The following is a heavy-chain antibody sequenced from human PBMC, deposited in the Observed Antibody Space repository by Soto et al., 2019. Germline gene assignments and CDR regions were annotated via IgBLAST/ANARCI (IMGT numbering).Heavy chain of an antibody. CDR1: GDSISSSTYY. CDR2: IYYSGST. J-gene: IGHJ4*02. V-gene: IGHV4-39*01. CDR3: ARHVRDPTTGNWYGGFEY. Sequence: SETLSLTCTVSGDSISSSTYYWGWIRQPPGKGLEWIGSIYYSGSTYYNPSLQSRVTISVDTSKNQFSLKLSSVTAADTAVYYCARHVRDPTTGNWYGGFEYWGQGALVTV. D-gene: IGHD1-1*01.